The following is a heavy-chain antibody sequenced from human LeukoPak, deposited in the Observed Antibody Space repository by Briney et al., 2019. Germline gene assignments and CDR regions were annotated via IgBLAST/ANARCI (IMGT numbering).Heavy chain of an antibody. V-gene: IGHV5-51*01. J-gene: IGHJ4*02. D-gene: IGHD6-13*01. CDR1: GYSFTTYW. CDR2: IYAGDSDT. CDR3: ARKGSIAAAGHPGGYYFDY. Sequence: GESPKISCKGSGYSFTTYWIGWVRQMPGKGLEWMGIIYAGDSDTRYSPSFQGQVTISADKSISTAYLQWSSLKASDTAMYYCARKGSIAAAGHPGGYYFDYWGQGTLVTVSS.